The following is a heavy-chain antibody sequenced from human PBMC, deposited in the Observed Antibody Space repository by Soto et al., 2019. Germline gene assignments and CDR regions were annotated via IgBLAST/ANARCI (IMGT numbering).Heavy chain of an antibody. V-gene: IGHV3-30*02. CDR1: KSIFTGYG. CDR3: AKGSLGTTVTPYYYYYYMDV. CDR2: IRFDGTDE. Sequence: TGGSLRLSCAASKSIFTGYGMHWVRQTPGKGLEWVAVIRFDGTDEHYADSVKGRFTISRDNSKNTLYLQMNSLRAEDTAVYYCAKGSLGTTVTPYYYYYYMDVWGKGTTVTVSS. J-gene: IGHJ6*03. D-gene: IGHD4-4*01.